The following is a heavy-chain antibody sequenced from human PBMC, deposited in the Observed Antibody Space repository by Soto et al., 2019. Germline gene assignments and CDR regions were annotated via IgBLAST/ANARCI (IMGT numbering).Heavy chain of an antibody. V-gene: IGHV1-69*01. CDR1: GGTFSSYA. CDR2: IIPIFGTA. Sequence: QVQLVQSGAEVKKPGSSVKVSCKASGGTFSSYAISWVRQAPGQGLEWMGGIIPIFGTANYAQKFQVRVTIPAVESTSTVDMELRSLRSGDTAVYYCCAAYSYDTSFYYWGQGPVVSVSS. D-gene: IGHD3-22*01. J-gene: IGHJ4*02. CDR3: CAAYSYDTSFYY.